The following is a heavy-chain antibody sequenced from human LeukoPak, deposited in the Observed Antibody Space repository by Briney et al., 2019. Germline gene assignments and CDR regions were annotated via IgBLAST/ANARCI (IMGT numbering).Heavy chain of an antibody. CDR3: ARVRVNYYDSSGKPT. J-gene: IGHJ4*02. CDR1: GGSFSGYY. CDR2: INHSGST. Sequence: SETLSLTCAVYGGSFSGYYWSWIRQPPGKGLEWIGEINHSGSTNYNPSLKSRVTIPVDTSKNQFSLKLSSVTAADTAVYYCARVRVNYYDSSGKPTWGQGTLVTVSS. D-gene: IGHD3-22*01. V-gene: IGHV4-34*01.